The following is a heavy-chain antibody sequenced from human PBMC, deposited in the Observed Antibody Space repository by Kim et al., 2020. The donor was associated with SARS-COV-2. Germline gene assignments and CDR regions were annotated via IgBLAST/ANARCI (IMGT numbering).Heavy chain of an antibody. V-gene: IGHV4-59*09. Sequence: PSLKSRVTISVDTSKNQFSLKLSSVTAADTAVYYCARGGSSGYYSNSLDYWGQGTLVTVSS. CDR3: ARGGSSGYYSNSLDY. J-gene: IGHJ4*02. D-gene: IGHD3-22*01.